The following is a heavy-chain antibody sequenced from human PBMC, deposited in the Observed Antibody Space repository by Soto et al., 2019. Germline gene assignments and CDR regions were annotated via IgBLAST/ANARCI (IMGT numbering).Heavy chain of an antibody. V-gene: IGHV3-15*01. D-gene: IGHD4-17*01. CDR3: TTDLGTVTTNYYSYYMDV. J-gene: IGHJ6*03. CDR1: GFTFSNAW. CDR2: IKSKTDGGTT. Sequence: EVQLVESGGGLVKPGGSLRLSCAASGFTFSNAWMSWVRQAPGKGLEWVGRIKSKTDGGTTDYAAPVKGRFTISRDDSKNTLYLQMNSLKTEDTAVYYCTTDLGTVTTNYYSYYMDVWGKGTTVTVSS.